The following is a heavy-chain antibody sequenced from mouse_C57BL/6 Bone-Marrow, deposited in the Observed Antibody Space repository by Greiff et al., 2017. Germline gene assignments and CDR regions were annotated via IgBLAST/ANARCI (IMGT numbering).Heavy chain of an antibody. CDR1: GYAFTDYL. V-gene: IGHV1-54*01. CDR3: ARGRILHPWYFDV. J-gene: IGHJ1*03. CDR2: INPGSGGT. D-gene: IGHD1-1*01. Sequence: VQLQQSGAELVRPGTSVTVSCKASGYAFTDYLIEWVKQRPGQGLEWIGVINPGSGGTNYNEKFKGKATLTADKSSSTAYMQLSSLTSEDSAVYCSARGRILHPWYFDVWGTGTTVTGSS.